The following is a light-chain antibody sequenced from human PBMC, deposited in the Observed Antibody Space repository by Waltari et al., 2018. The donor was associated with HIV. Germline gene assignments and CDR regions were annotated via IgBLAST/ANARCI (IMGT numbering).Light chain of an antibody. CDR2: DVS. CDR3: SSYTSSSTLVV. CDR1: SSDVGGYNY. Sequence: QSALTQPASVSGSPGQSITISCTGTSSDVGGYNYVPWYQKHPGKAPKLMIYDVSNRPSGVSNRFSGSKSGNTASLTISGLQAEDEADYYCSSYTSSSTLVVFGGGTKLTVL. V-gene: IGLV2-14*03. J-gene: IGLJ2*01.